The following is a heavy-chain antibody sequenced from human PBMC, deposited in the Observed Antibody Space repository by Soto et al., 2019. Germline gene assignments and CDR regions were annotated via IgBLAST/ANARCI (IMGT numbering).Heavy chain of an antibody. D-gene: IGHD1-26*01. CDR2: ISGSGGST. CDR3: EKKWGPTVNCVGFGY. CDR1: GFTFSSYA. J-gene: IGHJ4*02. Sequence: PGGSLRLSCAASGFTFSSYAMSWVRKAPGKGLEWVSAISGSGGSTYYADSVKGRYPLTRDNSKNSLYLEVNSLGAEDTAVYYCEKKWGPTVNCVGFGYWGQGTLVTVS. V-gene: IGHV3-23*01.